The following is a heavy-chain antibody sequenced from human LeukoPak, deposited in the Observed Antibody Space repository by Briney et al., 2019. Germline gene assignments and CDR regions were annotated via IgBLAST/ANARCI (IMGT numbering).Heavy chain of an antibody. D-gene: IGHD6-25*01. CDR3: ARWGESSALRVHAFDN. V-gene: IGHV4-59*01. CDR1: GDSINNYY. J-gene: IGHJ3*02. CDR2: GHHSGST. Sequence: SETLSLTCTVSGDSINNYYGNWIRQPPGKRLEWIGFGHHSGSTYFNPSLQSRVTISVDTSKNQFSLKLSSVTAADTAVYYCARWGESSALRVHAFDNWGQGAMVTVSS.